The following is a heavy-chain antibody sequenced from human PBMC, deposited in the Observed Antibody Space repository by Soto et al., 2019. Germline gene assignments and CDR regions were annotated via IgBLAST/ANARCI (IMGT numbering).Heavy chain of an antibody. CDR3: ASAPPSTVWYLDL. V-gene: IGHV4-59*08. D-gene: IGHD4-17*01. CDR2: IYYSGST. J-gene: IGHJ2*01. Sequence: QVQLQESGPGLVKPSETLSLTCTVSGGSISSYYWIWIRQPPGKGLEWIGYIYYSGSTNYNPSLKSRVTMSVDTSKNQFSLKLSSVTAADTAVYYCASAPPSTVWYLDLWGRGTLVTVSS. CDR1: GGSISSYY.